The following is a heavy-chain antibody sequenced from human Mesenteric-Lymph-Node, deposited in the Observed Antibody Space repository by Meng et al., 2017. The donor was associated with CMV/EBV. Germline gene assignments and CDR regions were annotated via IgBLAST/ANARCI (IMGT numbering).Heavy chain of an antibody. CDR3: ARGRRCSSTSCYQLHYYYGMDV. D-gene: IGHD2-2*01. Sequence: SVKVSCKASGGTFSSYTISWVRQAPGQGLEWMGRIIPILGIANYAQKFQGRVTITADKSTSTAYMELSSLRSEDTAVYYCARGRRCSSTSCYQLHYYYGMDVWGQGTTVTVSS. J-gene: IGHJ6*02. V-gene: IGHV1-69*02. CDR1: GGTFSSYT. CDR2: IIPILGIA.